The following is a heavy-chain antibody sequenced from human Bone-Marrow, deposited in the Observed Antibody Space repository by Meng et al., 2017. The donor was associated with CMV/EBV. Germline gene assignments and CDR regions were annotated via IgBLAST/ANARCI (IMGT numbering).Heavy chain of an antibody. CDR1: GGSISSSSYY. J-gene: IGHJ5*02. CDR2: IYYSGST. V-gene: IGHV4-39*07. D-gene: IGHD3-22*01. CDR3: ARDEGPYYYDSSGPGGNWFDP. Sequence: GSLRLSCTVSGGSISSSSYYWGWIRQPPGKGLEWIGSIYYSGSTYYNPSLKSRVTISVDTSKNQFSLKLSSVTAADTAVYYCARDEGPYYYDSSGPGGNWFDPWGQGTLVTVSS.